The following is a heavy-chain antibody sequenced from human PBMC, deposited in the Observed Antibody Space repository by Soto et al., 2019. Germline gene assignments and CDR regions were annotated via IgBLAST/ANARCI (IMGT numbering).Heavy chain of an antibody. D-gene: IGHD3-9*01. CDR1: GYTFTTSG. Sequence: QVQLVQSGGEVKKPGASVKVSCKASGYTFTTSGVSWVRQAPGQGLEWREWVSGYNGNTKYEEEFHDRAIKTTDTSTSTAYLELRSLTTDGTAVYDCAIDWDLPYSFYGMDVGGQGTTVIVSS. CDR2: VSGYNGNT. J-gene: IGHJ6*02. CDR3: AIDWDLPYSFYGMDV. V-gene: IGHV1-18*01.